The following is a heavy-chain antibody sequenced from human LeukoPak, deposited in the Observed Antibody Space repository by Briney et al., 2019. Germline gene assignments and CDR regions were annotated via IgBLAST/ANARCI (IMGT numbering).Heavy chain of an antibody. J-gene: IGHJ4*02. V-gene: IGHV1-18*01. CDR2: ISAYNGNT. Sequence: GASVEVSCKASGYTFTSYGISWVRQAPGQGLEWMGWISAYNGNTNYAQKLQGRVTMTTDTSTSTAYMELRSLRSDDTAVYYCARDLGRYYGSGRLFYWGQGTLVTVSS. CDR1: GYTFTSYG. D-gene: IGHD3-10*01. CDR3: ARDLGRYYGSGRLFY.